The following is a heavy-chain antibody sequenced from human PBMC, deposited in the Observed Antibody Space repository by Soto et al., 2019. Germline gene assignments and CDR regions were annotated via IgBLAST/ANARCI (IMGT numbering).Heavy chain of an antibody. CDR3: ARDRWARITVVTPSFDY. J-gene: IGHJ4*02. D-gene: IGHD2-15*01. CDR1: GFTFSTYG. Sequence: QVQLVESGGGVVQPGRSLRLSCAASGFTFSTYGMHWVRQAPGKGLEWVAVIWYDGSNKYYADSVKGRFTISRDNSKNTLYLQMSSLRAEDTAVYYCARDRWARITVVTPSFDYWGQGTLVTVSS. V-gene: IGHV3-33*01. CDR2: IWYDGSNK.